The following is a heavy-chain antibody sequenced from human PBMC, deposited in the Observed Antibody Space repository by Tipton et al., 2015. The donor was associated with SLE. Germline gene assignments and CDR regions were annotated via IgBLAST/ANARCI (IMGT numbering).Heavy chain of an antibody. V-gene: IGHV4-34*01. CDR2: INHSGST. Sequence: LRLSCAVYGGSFSGYYWSWIRQPPGKGLEWIGEINHSGSTNYNPSLKSRVTISVDTSKNQFSLKLSSVTAADTAVYYCARLNRYSSHGVFDYWGQGTLVTVSS. CDR3: ARLNRYSSHGVFDY. D-gene: IGHD6-13*01. CDR1: GGSFSGYY. J-gene: IGHJ4*02.